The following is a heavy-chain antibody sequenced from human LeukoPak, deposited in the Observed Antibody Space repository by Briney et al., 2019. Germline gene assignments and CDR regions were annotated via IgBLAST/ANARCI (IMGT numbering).Heavy chain of an antibody. Sequence: SETLSLTCTVSGGSISSYYWSWIRQPPGKGLEWIGYIYYSGSTNYNPSLKSRVTISVDTSKNQFSLKLSSVTAADTAVYYCARAGYDILTGTRAFDYWGQGTLVTVSS. V-gene: IGHV4-59*01. D-gene: IGHD3-9*01. CDR1: GGSISSYY. J-gene: IGHJ4*02. CDR3: ARAGYDILTGTRAFDY. CDR2: IYYSGST.